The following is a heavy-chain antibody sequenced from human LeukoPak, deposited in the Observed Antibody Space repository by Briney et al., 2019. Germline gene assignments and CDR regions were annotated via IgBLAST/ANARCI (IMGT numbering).Heavy chain of an antibody. CDR2: IYYSGST. CDR3: ARGRSAFDI. Sequence: SETPSLTCTVSGGSISSYYWSWIRQTPGKGLEWIGYIYYSGSTNYNPSPKSRVTISVDTSKNQFSLKLSSVPAADTVAYYCARGRSAFDIWGQGRMVTVYS. J-gene: IGHJ3*02. V-gene: IGHV4-59*01. CDR1: GGSISSYY.